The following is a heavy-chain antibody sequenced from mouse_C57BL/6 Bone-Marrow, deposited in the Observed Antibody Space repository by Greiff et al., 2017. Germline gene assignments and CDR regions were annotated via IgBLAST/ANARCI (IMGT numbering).Heavy chain of an antibody. CDR3: ARTLDSNYGAY. V-gene: IGHV1-69*01. D-gene: IGHD2-5*01. Sequence: VQLQQPGAELVMPGASVKLSCKASGYTFTSYWMHWVKQRPGQGLEWIGEIDPSDSYTNYNQKFKGKSTLTVDKSSSTAYMQLSSLTSEDSAVYYCARTLDSNYGAYWGQGTLVTVSA. CDR1: GYTFTSYW. J-gene: IGHJ3*01. CDR2: IDPSDSYT.